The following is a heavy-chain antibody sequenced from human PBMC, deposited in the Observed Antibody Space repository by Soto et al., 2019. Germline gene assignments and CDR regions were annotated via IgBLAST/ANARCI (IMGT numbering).Heavy chain of an antibody. Sequence: GESMKISCKGSGYSFTSYWIGWVRQMPGKGLECMGIIYPGDSDTRYSPSFQGQVTISADKSISTAYLQWSSLKASDTAMYYCAGGGVRGVITRTRDYYGMDVWGQGTTVTVSS. CDR3: AGGGVRGVITRTRDYYGMDV. V-gene: IGHV5-51*01. D-gene: IGHD3-10*01. CDR2: IYPGDSDT. CDR1: GYSFTSYW. J-gene: IGHJ6*02.